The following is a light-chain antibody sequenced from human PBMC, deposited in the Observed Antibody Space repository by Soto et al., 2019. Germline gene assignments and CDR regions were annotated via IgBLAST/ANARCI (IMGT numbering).Light chain of an antibody. V-gene: IGKV3-20*01. J-gene: IGKJ1*01. CDR2: DAS. CDR3: QQYGSSPRT. Sequence: ETVLPQSPGTLSLSPGESATLSCRASQTVSSSSLAWYQQKPGQAPRLLIYDASGRATGIPDRFSGSGSGTDFTLTISRLEPEDFAVYNCQQYGSSPRTFGQGNKVDIK. CDR1: QTVSSSS.